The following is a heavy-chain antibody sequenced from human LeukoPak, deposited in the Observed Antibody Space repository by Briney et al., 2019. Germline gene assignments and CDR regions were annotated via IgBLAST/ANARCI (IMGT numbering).Heavy chain of an antibody. CDR3: AKVAITFGGVIVIKLVPYYFDY. D-gene: IGHD3-16*02. V-gene: IGHV3-23*01. CDR1: GFTFSSYA. CDR2: ISGSGGST. Sequence: GGSLRLSCAASGFTFSSYAMSWVRQAPGKGLVWVSAISGSGGSTYYADSVKGRFTISRDNSKNTLYLQMNSLRAEDTAVYYCAKVAITFGGVIVIKLVPYYFDYWGQGTLVTVSS. J-gene: IGHJ4*02.